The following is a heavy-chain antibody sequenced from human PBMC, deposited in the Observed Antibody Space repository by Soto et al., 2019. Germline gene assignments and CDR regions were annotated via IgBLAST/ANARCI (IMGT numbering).Heavy chain of an antibody. D-gene: IGHD1-26*01. Sequence: SVKVSCKASGGTFSSYAISWVRQAPGQGLEWMGGIIPIFGTANYAQKFQGRVTITADESTSTAYMELSSLRSEYTAVYYCARDSGSYYSAPYFDYWGQGTLVTVSS. CDR2: IIPIFGTA. J-gene: IGHJ4*02. CDR3: ARDSGSYYSAPYFDY. CDR1: GGTFSSYA. V-gene: IGHV1-69*13.